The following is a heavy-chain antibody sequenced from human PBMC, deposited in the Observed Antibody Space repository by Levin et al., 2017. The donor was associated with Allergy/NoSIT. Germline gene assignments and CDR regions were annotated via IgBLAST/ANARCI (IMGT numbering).Heavy chain of an antibody. V-gene: IGHV3-30-3*01. CDR3: ARDFIRPKTNDNWNDFDGMDV. D-gene: IGHD1-20*01. J-gene: IGHJ6*02. Sequence: GGSLRLSCAASGFTFSSYAMHWVRQAPGKGLEWVAVISYDGSNKYYADSVKGRFTISRDNSKNTLYLQMNSLRAEDTAVYYCARDFIRPKTNDNWNDFDGMDVWGQGTTVTVSS. CDR1: GFTFSSYA. CDR2: ISYDGSNK.